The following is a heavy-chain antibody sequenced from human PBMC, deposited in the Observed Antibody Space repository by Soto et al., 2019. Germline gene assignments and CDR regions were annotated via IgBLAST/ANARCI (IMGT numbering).Heavy chain of an antibody. CDR2: ISYGGGTT. J-gene: IGHJ4*02. D-gene: IGHD3-22*01. CDR1: EFTFSNYA. CDR3: AKNPGYYYDSTGYHFDY. Sequence: EVQLLESGGGLVQPGGSLRLSCAASEFTFSNYAMSWVRQAPGKGLEWVSAISYGGGTTYYADSVKGRFTISRDNSKNKLYLQRNSLRAEDTAVYYCAKNPGYYYDSTGYHFDYWGQGTLVTVSS. V-gene: IGHV3-23*01.